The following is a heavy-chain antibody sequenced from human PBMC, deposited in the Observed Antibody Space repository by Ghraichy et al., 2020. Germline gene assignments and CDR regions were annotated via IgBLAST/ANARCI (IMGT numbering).Heavy chain of an antibody. CDR2: IYYSGST. V-gene: IGHV4-59*08. CDR3: ARHAGVSGDYGGFDY. J-gene: IGHJ4*02. D-gene: IGHD4-17*01. CDR1: GDSISSYY. Sequence: LSLTCTVSGDSISSYYWSWIRQPPGKGLEWIGYIYYSGSTNYNPSLMSRVTMSVDTSKNQFSLKLSSVTAADAAVFYCARHAGVSGDYGGFDYWGQGTLVTVSS.